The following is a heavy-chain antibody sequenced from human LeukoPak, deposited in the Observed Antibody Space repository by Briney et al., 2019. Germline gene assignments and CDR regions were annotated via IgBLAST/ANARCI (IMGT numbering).Heavy chain of an antibody. CDR2: INHNGNVN. CDR3: ARGGGLDV. V-gene: IGHV3-7*03. CDR1: GSTFSSYW. Sequence: GSLRLSCAASGSTFSSYWMNWARQAPGKGLEWVASINHNGNVNYYVDSVKGRFTISRNNAKNSLYLQMSNLRAEDTAVYFCARGGGLDVWGQGATVTVSS. D-gene: IGHD3-16*01. J-gene: IGHJ6*02.